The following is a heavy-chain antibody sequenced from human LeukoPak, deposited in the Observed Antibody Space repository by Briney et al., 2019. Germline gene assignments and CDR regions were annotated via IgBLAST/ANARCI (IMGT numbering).Heavy chain of an antibody. D-gene: IGHD3-10*01. Sequence: PSETLSLTCAVYGGSFSGYYWSWIRQPPGKGLEWIGEINHSGSTNYNPSLKSRVTISVDTSKNQFSLKLSSVTAADTAVYYCARRTMVRGVTLLDIWGQGTMVTVSS. CDR2: INHSGST. J-gene: IGHJ3*02. CDR1: GGSFSGYY. CDR3: ARRTMVRGVTLLDI. V-gene: IGHV4-34*01.